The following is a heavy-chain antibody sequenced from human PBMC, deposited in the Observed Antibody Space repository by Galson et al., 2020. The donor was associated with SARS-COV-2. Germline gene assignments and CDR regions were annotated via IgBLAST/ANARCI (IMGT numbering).Heavy chain of an antibody. Sequence: GESLKIYCAASGFTFSSYDMSWVRQAPGKGLEWVSAISGSGGSTYYADSVKGRFTISRDNSKNTLYLQMNSLRAEDTAVYYCAKDLSPHPGYYYYGMDVWGQGTTVTVSS. CDR2: ISGSGGST. V-gene: IGHV3-23*01. J-gene: IGHJ6*02. CDR1: GFTFSSYD. CDR3: AKDLSPHPGYYYYGMDV.